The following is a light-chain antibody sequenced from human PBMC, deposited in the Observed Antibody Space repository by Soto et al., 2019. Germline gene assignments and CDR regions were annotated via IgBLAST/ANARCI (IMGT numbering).Light chain of an antibody. J-gene: IGLJ2*01. CDR1: ALPKQY. V-gene: IGLV3-25*03. CDR2: KDS. CDR3: QSADSSGTYVV. Sequence: SYELTQPPSVSVSPGQTARITCSGDALPKQYAYWYQQKPGQAPVLVIYKDSERPSGIPERFSGSSPGRTVTLTISGVQAEDEADYYCQSADSSGTYVVFGGGTKLTVL.